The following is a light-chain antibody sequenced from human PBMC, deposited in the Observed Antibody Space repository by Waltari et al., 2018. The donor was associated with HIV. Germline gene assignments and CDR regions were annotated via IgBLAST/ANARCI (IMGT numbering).Light chain of an antibody. CDR1: QTVLYSSDNRDY. Sequence: DIVLTQSPDSMAVSLGERATVNCTYSQTVLYSSDNRDYLAWYQVRPGQPPQLLIYWASTRQSGVPERFSGSGSGTHFTLTISGLQAEDVAIYYCQQYYTTPQSFGQGTRLEI. J-gene: IGKJ2*03. CDR2: WAS. CDR3: QQYYTTPQS. V-gene: IGKV4-1*01.